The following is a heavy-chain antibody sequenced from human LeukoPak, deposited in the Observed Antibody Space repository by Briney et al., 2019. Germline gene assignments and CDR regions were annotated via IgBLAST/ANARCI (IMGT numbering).Heavy chain of an antibody. CDR1: RSSFNDYS. J-gene: IGHJ5*02. V-gene: IGHV1-46*02. CDR2: VNPTGGGT. CDR3: AREVSDFSGTYDWFDP. Sequence: ASVKVSCKASRSSFNDYSFHWVRQAPGQGLEYMGRVNPTGGGTRYAQKFQGRVTMTRDMSTSTVYMDLTSLRSDATADYYCAREVSDFSGTYDWFDPWGQGTLVTVAS. D-gene: IGHD1-26*01.